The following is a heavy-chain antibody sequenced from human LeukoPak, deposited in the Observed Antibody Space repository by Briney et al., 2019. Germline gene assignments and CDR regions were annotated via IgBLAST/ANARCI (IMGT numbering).Heavy chain of an antibody. CDR3: ARLGVSSSWQGDYYYYYGMDV. Sequence: SVTLSLTCTVSGGSISSYYWSWIRQPPGKGLEWIGYIYYSGSTNYNPSLKSRVTISVDTTKNQFSLKLSSVTAADTAVYYCARLGVSSSWQGDYYYYYGMDVWGQGTTVTVSS. CDR1: GGSISSYY. J-gene: IGHJ6*02. V-gene: IGHV4-59*08. D-gene: IGHD6-13*01. CDR2: IYYSGST.